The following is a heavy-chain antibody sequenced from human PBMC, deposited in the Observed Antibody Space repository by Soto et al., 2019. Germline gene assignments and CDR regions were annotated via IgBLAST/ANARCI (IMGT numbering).Heavy chain of an antibody. CDR1: GYDFTNYW. V-gene: IGHV5-51*01. CDR3: ARFRAPRRQLISMSFHL. J-gene: IGHJ4*03. Sequence: GESLKISCKASGYDFTNYWIAGVRQTPGRGLEWMGMIYPGDSDIRYKPSFRGRVTISADKSITSAFVQWGSLKASDSAIYYCARFRAPRRQLISMSFHLWGLGTLVTVSS. D-gene: IGHD6-13*01. CDR2: IYPGDSDI.